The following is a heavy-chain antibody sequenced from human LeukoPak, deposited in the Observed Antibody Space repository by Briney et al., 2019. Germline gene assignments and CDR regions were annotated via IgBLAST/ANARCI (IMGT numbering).Heavy chain of an antibody. J-gene: IGHJ5*02. V-gene: IGHV1-2*02. CDR3: ARDRTVVVVAATFLFDP. Sequence: ASVKVSCKASGYTFTGYYMHWVRQAPGQGLEWMGWINPNSGGTNYAQKFQGRVTMTRDTSISTAYMELSRLRSDDTAVYYCARDRTVVVVAATFLFDPWGQGTLVTVSS. CDR2: INPNSGGT. CDR1: GYTFTGYY. D-gene: IGHD2-15*01.